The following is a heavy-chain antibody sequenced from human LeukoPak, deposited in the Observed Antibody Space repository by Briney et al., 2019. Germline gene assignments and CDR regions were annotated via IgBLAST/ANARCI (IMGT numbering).Heavy chain of an antibody. CDR2: MYHSGST. D-gene: IGHD3-9*01. Sequence: SETLSLTCSVSGYSISSAYYWGWIRQPPGKGLEWIGTMYHSGSTNYNPSLKSRVTISVDTSKNQFSLKLSSVTAADTAVYYCARVRFDWLDAFDIWGQGTMVTVSS. V-gene: IGHV4-38-2*02. CDR3: ARVRFDWLDAFDI. J-gene: IGHJ3*02. CDR1: GYSISSAYY.